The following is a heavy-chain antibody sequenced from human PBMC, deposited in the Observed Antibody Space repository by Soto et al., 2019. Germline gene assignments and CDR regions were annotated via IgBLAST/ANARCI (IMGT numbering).Heavy chain of an antibody. CDR1: GLTVSGKKY. Sequence: LRLSCSAFGLTVSGKKYVAWVRQAPGKGLEWISALYDVDGTYYADSVKGRFTTSTDSSKTTVYLQMNGLRPDDTAVYYCASWHEREHAYDVWGRGTTVTVSS. CDR3: ASWHEREHAYDV. CDR2: LYDVDGT. J-gene: IGHJ3*01. D-gene: IGHD1-1*01. V-gene: IGHV3-53*01.